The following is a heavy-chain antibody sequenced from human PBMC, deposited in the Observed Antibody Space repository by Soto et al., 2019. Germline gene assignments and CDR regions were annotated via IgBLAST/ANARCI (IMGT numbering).Heavy chain of an antibody. V-gene: IGHV4-34*01. CDR1: GGSFSGYY. CDR3: ARGSLPHGYSSGWSVWFDP. J-gene: IGHJ5*02. CDR2: INHSGST. Sequence: QVQLQQWGAGLLKPSETLSLTCAVYGGSFSGYYWSWIRQPPGKGLEWMGEINHSGSTNYNPSLKSRVTISVDTSKNQFSLKLSSVTAADTAVYYCARGSLPHGYSSGWSVWFDPWGQGTLVTVSS. D-gene: IGHD6-19*01.